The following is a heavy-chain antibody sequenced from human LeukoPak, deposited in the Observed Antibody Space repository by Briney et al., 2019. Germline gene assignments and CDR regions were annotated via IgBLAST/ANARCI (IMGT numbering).Heavy chain of an antibody. CDR3: ARDDSSSLYEGNWFDP. Sequence: PGGSLRLSCAASGFTFSSYSMNWVRQAPGKGLEWVSSISSSSSYIYYADSVKGRFTISRDNAKNSLYLQMNSLRAEDTAVYYCARDDSSSLYEGNWFDPWGQGTLVTVSS. D-gene: IGHD6-13*01. J-gene: IGHJ5*02. CDR2: ISSSSSYI. V-gene: IGHV3-21*01. CDR1: GFTFSSYS.